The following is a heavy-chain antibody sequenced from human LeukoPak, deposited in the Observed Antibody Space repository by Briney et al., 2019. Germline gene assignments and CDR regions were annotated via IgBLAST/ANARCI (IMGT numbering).Heavy chain of an antibody. CDR3: ARGYRIEDTTIITNHFDY. J-gene: IGHJ4*02. Sequence: GESLKISCKGSGYSFTTYWIAWVRQMPGKGLEWMGIIYPDDSDTRYSPSFQGQATISADKFINTAYLQWSSLKASDTAMYYCARGYRIEDTTIITNHFDYWGQGTLVTVSS. D-gene: IGHD5-18*01. CDR1: GYSFTTYW. CDR2: IYPDDSDT. V-gene: IGHV5-51*01.